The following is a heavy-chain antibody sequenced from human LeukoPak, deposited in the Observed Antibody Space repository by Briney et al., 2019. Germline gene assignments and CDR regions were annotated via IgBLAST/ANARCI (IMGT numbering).Heavy chain of an antibody. CDR1: GGSISSYY. Sequence: SETLSLTCTVSGGSISSYYWSWIRQPPGQGLEWIGYIYYSGSTNYNPSLKSRVTISVDTSKNQFSLKLSSVTAADTAVYYCARVVAAGTNSFDYWGQGTLVTVSS. V-gene: IGHV4-59*01. CDR2: IYYSGST. D-gene: IGHD6-13*01. J-gene: IGHJ4*02. CDR3: ARVVAAGTNSFDY.